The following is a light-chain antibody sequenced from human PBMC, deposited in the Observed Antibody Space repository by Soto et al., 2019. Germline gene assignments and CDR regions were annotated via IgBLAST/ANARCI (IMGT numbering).Light chain of an antibody. J-gene: IGKJ5*01. CDR1: QSVSSN. Sequence: EIVMTQSPATLSVSPGERATLSCRASQSVSSNLAWYQQTPGQAPRLLIYGASTRATGIPARFSGSGSGTEFTLTISSLQSEDFEVYYCQQYNSWPITFGQGTRLEIK. CDR2: GAS. V-gene: IGKV3-15*01. CDR3: QQYNSWPIT.